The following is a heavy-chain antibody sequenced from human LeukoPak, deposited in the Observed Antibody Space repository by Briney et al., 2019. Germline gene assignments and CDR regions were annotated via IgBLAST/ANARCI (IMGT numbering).Heavy chain of an antibody. CDR1: GGSFSGDF. CDR2: IYHSGST. Sequence: PSETLSLTCAVYGGSFSGDFWSWIRQSPGKGLEWIGEIYHSGSTNYNPSLKSRVTISVDTSKNQFSLKLSSVTAADTAVYYCARRLGYCSSTSCYLVGDYYMDVWGKGTTVTISS. J-gene: IGHJ6*03. D-gene: IGHD2-2*01. CDR3: ARRLGYCSSTSCYLVGDYYMDV. V-gene: IGHV4-34*01.